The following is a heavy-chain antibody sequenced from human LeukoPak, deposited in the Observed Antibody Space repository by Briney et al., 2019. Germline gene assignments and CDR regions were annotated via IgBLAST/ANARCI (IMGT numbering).Heavy chain of an antibody. CDR2: IKQDGSEK. V-gene: IGHV3-7*01. D-gene: IGHD3-10*01. CDR3: AREVRGVIRRYFDY. J-gene: IGHJ4*02. CDR1: GFTFSGYW. Sequence: PGGSLRLSCAAPGFTFSGYWMSWVRQAPGKGLEWVANIKQDGSEKYYVDSVKGRFTISRDNAKNSLYLQMNSLRAEDTAVYYCAREVRGVIRRYFDYWGQGTLVTVSS.